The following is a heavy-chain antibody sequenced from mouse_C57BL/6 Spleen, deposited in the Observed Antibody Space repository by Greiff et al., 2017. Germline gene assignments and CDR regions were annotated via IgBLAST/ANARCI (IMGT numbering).Heavy chain of an antibody. V-gene: IGHV5-4*03. J-gene: IGHJ3*01. D-gene: IGHD2-2*01. Sequence: EVKLMESGGGLVKPGGSLKLSCAASGFTFSSYAMSWVRQTPEKRLEWVATISDGGSYTYYPDNVKGRFTISRDNAKNNLYLQMSHLKSEDTAMYYCAREGYEGWFAYWGQGTLVTVSA. CDR2: ISDGGSYT. CDR3: AREGYEGWFAY. CDR1: GFTFSSYA.